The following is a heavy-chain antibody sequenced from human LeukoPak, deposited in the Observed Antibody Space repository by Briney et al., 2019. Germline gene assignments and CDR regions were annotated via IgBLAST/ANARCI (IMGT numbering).Heavy chain of an antibody. CDR3: ARAVSGRFDY. V-gene: IGHV4-59*08. D-gene: IGHD6-19*01. J-gene: IGHJ4*02. Sequence: PSETLSLTCTVSGGSMSPYHWGWIRQPPGKGLEWTGYIYYSGSTNYNPSLNSRVTISVDTSKNQFSLRLSSVTAADTAIYYCARAVSGRFDYWGQGTLVTVSS. CDR2: IYYSGST. CDR1: GGSMSPYH.